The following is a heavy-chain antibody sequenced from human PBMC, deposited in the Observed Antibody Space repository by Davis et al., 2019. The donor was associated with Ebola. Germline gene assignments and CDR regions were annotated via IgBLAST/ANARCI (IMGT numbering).Heavy chain of an antibody. CDR2: TSQSGST. V-gene: IGHV4-4*02. J-gene: IGHJ3*02. D-gene: IGHD6-19*01. Sequence: SETLSLTCAVSGGSISGRVWWSWVRQSPGKGLAWIGETSQSGSTNYNPSLKSRVTISVDKSRNQFSLKLNSVTAADTAVYYCARDFPQLISGWLSDAFDIWGQGTMVTVSS. CDR3: ARDFPQLISGWLSDAFDI. CDR1: GGSISGRVW.